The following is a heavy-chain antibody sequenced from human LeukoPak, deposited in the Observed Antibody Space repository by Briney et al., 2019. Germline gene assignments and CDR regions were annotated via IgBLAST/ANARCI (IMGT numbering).Heavy chain of an antibody. CDR1: GYTFTGYY. D-gene: IGHD6-19*01. Sequence: GASVKVSCKASGYTFTGYYMHWVRQAPGQGLEWMGWINPNSGGTNYAQKFQGRVTMTRDTSISTAYMELSRLRSDDTAVYYCARALSGCILCFDFWGQGTLVTVSS. CDR2: INPNSGGT. J-gene: IGHJ4*02. V-gene: IGHV1-2*02. CDR3: ARALSGCILCFDF.